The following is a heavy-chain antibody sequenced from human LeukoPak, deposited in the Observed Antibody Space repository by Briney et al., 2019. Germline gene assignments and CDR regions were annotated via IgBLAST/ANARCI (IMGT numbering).Heavy chain of an antibody. CDR3: ARDPYYDSSGV. J-gene: IGHJ4*02. Sequence: TSETLSLTCAVYGGSFSGYYWSWIRQPPGKGLEWIGYIYYSGSTYYNPSLKSRVTISVDTSKNQFSLKLSSVTAADTAVYYCARDPYYDSSGVWGQGTLVTVSS. CDR1: GGSFSGYY. D-gene: IGHD3-22*01. V-gene: IGHV4-30-4*08. CDR2: IYYSGST.